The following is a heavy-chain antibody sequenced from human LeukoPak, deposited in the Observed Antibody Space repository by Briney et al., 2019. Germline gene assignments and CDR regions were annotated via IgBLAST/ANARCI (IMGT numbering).Heavy chain of an antibody. CDR3: ARRYYYNLGSFPFDF. CDR1: GEPFSVYF. CDR2: IHNNVTT. V-gene: IGHV4-34*01. Sequence: SETLSLTCAVSGEPFSVYFWSWSRESSGKGLEWIWEIHNNVTTNYNPSLNSRVTISEDTSKNQFYLNLSSVTAADTAVYYCARRYYYNLGSFPFDFWGQGTLVTVSS. J-gene: IGHJ4*02. D-gene: IGHD3-10*01.